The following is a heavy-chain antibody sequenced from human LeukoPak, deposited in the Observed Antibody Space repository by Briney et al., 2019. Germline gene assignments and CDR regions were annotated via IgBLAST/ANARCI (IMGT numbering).Heavy chain of an antibody. J-gene: IGHJ4*02. CDR3: ASTTIAAPGPFDY. Sequence: GGSLRLSCAASGFTFSNYAMHWVRQPPGKGLEWVAVTSYDGSNKYQADSVKGRFTISRDNSKNTVYLQMNSLRVEDTAVYYCASTTIAAPGPFDYWGQGTLVTVSS. CDR1: GFTFSNYA. V-gene: IGHV3-30-3*01. D-gene: IGHD6-6*01. CDR2: TSYDGSNK.